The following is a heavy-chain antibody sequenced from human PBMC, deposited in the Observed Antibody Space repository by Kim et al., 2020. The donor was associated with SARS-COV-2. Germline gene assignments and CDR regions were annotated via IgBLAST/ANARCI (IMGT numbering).Heavy chain of an antibody. Sequence: ASVKVSCKASGYTFTSYGINWVRQAPGQGLEWVGWINTNTGNPTYAQGFTGRFVFSLDTSVSTAYLQISSLKAEDTAVYYCARYRDRMDYWGQGTLASVSS. J-gene: IGHJ4*02. CDR3: ARYRDRMDY. D-gene: IGHD1-26*01. CDR1: GYTFTSYG. V-gene: IGHV7-4-1*02. CDR2: INTNTGNP.